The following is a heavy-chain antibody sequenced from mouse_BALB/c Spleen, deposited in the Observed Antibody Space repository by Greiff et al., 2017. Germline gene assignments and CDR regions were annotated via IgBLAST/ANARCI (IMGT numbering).Heavy chain of an antibody. CDR2: IDPETGGT. CDR1: GYTFTDYE. D-gene: IGHD4-1*01. V-gene: IGHV1-15*01. J-gene: IGHJ3*01. Sequence: QVQLQQSGAELVRPGASVTLSCKASGYTFTDYEMHWVKQTPVHGLEWIGAIDPETGGTAYIQKFKGKATLTADKSSSTAYMELRSLTSEDSAVYYCTRSGMPWFAYWGQGTLVTVSA. CDR3: TRSGMPWFAY.